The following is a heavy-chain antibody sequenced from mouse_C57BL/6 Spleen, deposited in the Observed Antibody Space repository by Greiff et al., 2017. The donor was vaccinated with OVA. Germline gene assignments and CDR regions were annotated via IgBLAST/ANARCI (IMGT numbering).Heavy chain of an antibody. J-gene: IGHJ2*01. CDR2: IYPGDGDT. D-gene: IGHD1-1*01. V-gene: IGHV1-80*01. CDR1: GYAFSSYW. CDR3: ARLNGSSIFDY. Sequence: VKLQESGAELVKPGASVKISCKASGYAFSSYWMNWVKQRPGKGLEWIGQIYPGDGDTNYNGKFKGKATLTADKSSSTAYMQLSSLTSEDSAVYFCARLNGSSIFDYWGQGTTLTVSS.